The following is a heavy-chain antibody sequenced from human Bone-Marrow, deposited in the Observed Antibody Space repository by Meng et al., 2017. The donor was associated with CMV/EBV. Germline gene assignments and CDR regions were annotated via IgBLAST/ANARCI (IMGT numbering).Heavy chain of an antibody. CDR3: ARHPQPGSDWYFDL. D-gene: IGHD2-15*01. CDR1: GYSFTSYW. J-gene: IGHJ2*01. V-gene: IGHV5-51*01. CDR2: IYPGDSDT. Sequence: GGSLRLSCKGSGYSFTSYWIGWVRQMPGKGLEWMGIIYPGDSDTRYSPSFQGQVTISADKSISTAYLQWSSLKASDTAMYYCARHPQPGSDWYFDLWGRGTLVTVSS.